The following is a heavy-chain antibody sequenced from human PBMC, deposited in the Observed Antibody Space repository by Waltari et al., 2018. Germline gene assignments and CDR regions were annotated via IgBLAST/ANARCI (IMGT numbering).Heavy chain of an antibody. Sequence: QVQLVQSGAEAKKPGASVKVSCKVSGYTLTELSMHWVRRAPGKGLDWMGGFDPEDGETXXXXXXXXXXXXXXDTSTDTAXXELSSLRSEDTAVXYCATDGNSWELLRGMGYWGQGTLVTVSS. CDR3: ATDGNSWELLRGMGY. CDR1: GYTLTELS. J-gene: IGHJ4*02. D-gene: IGHD1-26*01. CDR2: FDPEDGET. V-gene: IGHV1-24*01.